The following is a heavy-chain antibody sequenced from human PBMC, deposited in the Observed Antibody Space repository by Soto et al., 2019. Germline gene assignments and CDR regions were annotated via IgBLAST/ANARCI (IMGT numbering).Heavy chain of an antibody. D-gene: IGHD6-19*01. CDR2: IYSGGNT. CDR3: ARGAGYSSGWYDY. V-gene: IGHV3-53*04. J-gene: IGHJ4*02. Sequence: EVQLVESGGGLVQPGGSLRLSCAASGFTVSSNFMSWVRQAPGKGLEWVSVIYSGGNTYYADSVKGRFTISRHNSKNTLYLQMTSLRAEDTAVYYCARGAGYSSGWYDYWGQGTLVTVSS. CDR1: GFTVSSNF.